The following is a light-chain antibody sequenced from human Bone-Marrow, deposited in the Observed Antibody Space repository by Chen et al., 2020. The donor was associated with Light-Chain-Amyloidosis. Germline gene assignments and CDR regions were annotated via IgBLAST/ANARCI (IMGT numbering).Light chain of an antibody. CDR2: RDT. CDR3: QSADSSGTYEVI. J-gene: IGLJ2*01. V-gene: IGLV3-25*03. CDR1: DLPTKY. Sequence: SYELTQPPSVSVSPGQTARITCSGDDLPTKYAYWYQQKPGQAPVLVIHRDTERPSGISERFSGASSGKTATLTSRGVQAEDEADYHCQSADSSGTYEVIFGGGTNLTVL.